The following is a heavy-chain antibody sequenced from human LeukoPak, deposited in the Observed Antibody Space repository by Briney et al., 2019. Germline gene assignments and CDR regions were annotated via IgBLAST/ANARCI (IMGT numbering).Heavy chain of an antibody. Sequence: PGGSLRLSCAASGFTVSSNYMGWVRQAPGKGLEWVSVIYSGGSTYYADSVKGRFTISRDNSKNTLYLQMNSLRAEDTAVYYCARERPGMDYMDVWGKGTTVTVSS. CDR1: GFTVSSNY. CDR2: IYSGGST. J-gene: IGHJ6*03. V-gene: IGHV3-53*01. CDR3: ARERPGMDYMDV.